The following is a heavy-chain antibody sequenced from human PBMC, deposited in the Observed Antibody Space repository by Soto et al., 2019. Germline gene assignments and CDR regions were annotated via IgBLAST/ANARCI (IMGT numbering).Heavy chain of an antibody. V-gene: IGHV3-23*01. CDR3: ATQQDAHYYYYGLDV. J-gene: IGHJ6*01. Sequence: EVQLLESGGGLVQPGGSLRLSCAASGFTFSISAMSWVRQAPGKGLEWVSAISGSGGNTYSADSVKGRFTISRDNSKNTMYLQMNSLRVEDTAVYYCATQQDAHYYYYGLDVW. CDR2: ISGSGGNT. CDR1: GFTFSISA. D-gene: IGHD2-2*01.